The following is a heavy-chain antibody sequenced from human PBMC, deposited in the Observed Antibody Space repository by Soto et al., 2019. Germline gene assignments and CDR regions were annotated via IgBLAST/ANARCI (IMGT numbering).Heavy chain of an antibody. CDR2: ISADNGNT. CDR1: GYTFYSHS. CDR3: ARCIQQDYYYGMDV. J-gene: IGHJ6*02. V-gene: IGHV1-18*01. Sequence: ASVKVSCKASGYTFYSHSISWVRQAPGQGLEWMGRISADNGNTNYAQKFRGRVTMTADTSTSTVYMELRNLRSDDTAVYYCARCIQQDYYYGMDVWGQGTTVTVSS. D-gene: IGHD5-18*01.